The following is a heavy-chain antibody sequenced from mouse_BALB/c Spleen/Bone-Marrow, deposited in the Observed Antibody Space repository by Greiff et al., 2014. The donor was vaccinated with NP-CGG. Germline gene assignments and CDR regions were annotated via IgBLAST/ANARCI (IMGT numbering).Heavy chain of an antibody. D-gene: IGHD4-1*01. CDR3: ARLGIRSFDY. CDR1: GYRFNSYW. V-gene: IGHV1-9*01. CDR2: ILPGSGST. J-gene: IGHJ2*01. Sequence: QVQLKQSGADLMKPGASVKISCKATGYRFNSYWIEWVKQRPGHGLEWIGEILPGSGSTNSNEKYKGKATFTAYTSSNTAYMQISSLTSEDSAVYYCARLGIRSFDYWGQGTTLTVSS.